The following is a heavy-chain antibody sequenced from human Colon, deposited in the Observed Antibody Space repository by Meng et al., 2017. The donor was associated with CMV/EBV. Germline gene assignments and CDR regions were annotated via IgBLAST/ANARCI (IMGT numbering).Heavy chain of an antibody. Sequence: GGSLRLSCATSGFTFSKYWMSWVRQAPGKGLEWVTNIKQDGSEKYYVDSVKGRFTISRDNAKNSVSLQMNNLRAEDTAVYYCALIVVPATTSYPSWFNPWGQGTLVTVSS. CDR1: GFTFSKYW. J-gene: IGHJ5*02. D-gene: IGHD2-2*01. CDR3: ALIVVPATTSYPSWFNP. V-gene: IGHV3-7*01. CDR2: IKQDGSEK.